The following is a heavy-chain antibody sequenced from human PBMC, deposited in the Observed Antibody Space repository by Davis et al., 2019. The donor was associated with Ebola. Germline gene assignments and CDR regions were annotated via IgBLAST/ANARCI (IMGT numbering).Heavy chain of an antibody. CDR3: ARQLVQWQLPTTRTGAFDI. D-gene: IGHD6-19*01. Sequence: GESLKISCAASGFTFSTYSMSWVRQAPGKGLEWVSSISSDSDYIYYADSAKGRFTISRDNAKNSLYLQMNSLRAEDTAVYYCARQLVQWQLPTTRTGAFDIWGQGTMVTVSS. CDR1: GFTFSTYS. J-gene: IGHJ3*02. CDR2: ISSDSDYI. V-gene: IGHV3-21*01.